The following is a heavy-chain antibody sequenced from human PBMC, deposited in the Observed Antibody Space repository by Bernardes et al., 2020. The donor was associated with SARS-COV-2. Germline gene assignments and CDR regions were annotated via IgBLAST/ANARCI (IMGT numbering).Heavy chain of an antibody. J-gene: IGHJ3*02. CDR3: ARYNYGYITFDI. CDR2: ISHSGST. Sequence: SETLSLTCTVSGGSISSFGYYWSWIRQHPGKGLEWIGHISHSGSTYYNPSLKSRVTTSVDTSKNQLSLRLTSVSAADTAVYYCARYNYGYITFDIWGEGTMVTVSS. V-gene: IGHV4-31*03. CDR1: GGSISSFGYY. D-gene: IGHD5-18*01.